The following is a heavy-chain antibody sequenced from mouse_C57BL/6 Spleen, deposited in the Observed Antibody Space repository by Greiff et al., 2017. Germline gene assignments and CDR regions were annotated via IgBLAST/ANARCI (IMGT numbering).Heavy chain of an antibody. J-gene: IGHJ1*03. CDR3: ARILRGGYFDV. D-gene: IGHD1-1*01. CDR1: GYTFTDYY. V-gene: IGHV1-26*01. CDR2: INPNNGGT. Sequence: VQLQQSGPELVKPGASVKISCKASGYTFTDYYMNWVKQSHGKSLEWIGDINPNNGGTSYNQKFKGKDTLTVDKSSSTAYMELRSLTSEDSAVYYCARILRGGYFDVWGTGTTVTVSS.